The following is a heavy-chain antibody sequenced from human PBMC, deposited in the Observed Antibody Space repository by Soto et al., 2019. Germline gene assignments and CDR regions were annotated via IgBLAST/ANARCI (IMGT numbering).Heavy chain of an antibody. J-gene: IGHJ4*02. V-gene: IGHV3-74*01. CDR3: ASIPMVRGPSDY. Sequence: PGGSLRLSCAASGFTFSNAWMNWVRQAPGKGLVWVARINGDGSTTQYADSVQGRFTISRDNTENTLYLRMNSLRADDTAVYYCASIPMVRGPSDYWGQGALVTVSS. CDR2: INGDGSTT. D-gene: IGHD3-10*01. CDR1: GFTFSNAW.